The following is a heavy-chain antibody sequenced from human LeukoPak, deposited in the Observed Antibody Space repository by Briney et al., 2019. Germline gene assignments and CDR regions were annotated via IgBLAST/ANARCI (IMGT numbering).Heavy chain of an antibody. D-gene: IGHD6-19*01. V-gene: IGHV4-34*01. CDR3: ARSLQVAGTGTLDY. CDR1: GGSFSGYY. CDR2: INHSGST. Sequence: SETLSLTCAVYGGSFSGYYWSWIRQPPGKGLEWIGEINHSGSTNYNPSLKSRVTISVDTSKNQFSLKLSSVTAADTAVYYCARSLQVAGTGTLDYWGQGTLVTVSS. J-gene: IGHJ4*02.